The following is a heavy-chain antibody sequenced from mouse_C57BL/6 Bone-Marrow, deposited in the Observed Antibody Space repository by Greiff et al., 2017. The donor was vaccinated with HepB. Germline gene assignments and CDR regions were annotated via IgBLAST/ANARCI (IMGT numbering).Heavy chain of an antibody. Sequence: QVQLKQPGAELVKPGASVKMSCKASGYTFTSYWITWVKQRPGQGLEWIGDIYPGSGSTNYNEKFKSKATLTVDTSSSTAYMQLSSLTSEDSAVYYCARGVYYPSWFAYWGQGTLVTVSA. CDR2: IYPGSGST. J-gene: IGHJ3*01. V-gene: IGHV1-55*01. CDR1: GYTFTSYW. D-gene: IGHD1-1*01. CDR3: ARGVYYPSWFAY.